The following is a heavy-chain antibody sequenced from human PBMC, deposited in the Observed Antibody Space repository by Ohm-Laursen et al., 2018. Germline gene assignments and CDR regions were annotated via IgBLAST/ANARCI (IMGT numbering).Heavy chain of an antibody. CDR3: ARDRGQRSGIDY. CDR1: GFTFSSYW. Sequence: SLRLSCAAPGFTFSSYWMFWVRQAPGKGLEWVANIKEDGSAKNYVDSVKGRFTISRGNAKLSIYLEMNSLRAEDTAVYYCARDRGQRSGIDYWGQGTLVTVSS. J-gene: IGHJ4*02. CDR2: IKEDGSAK. V-gene: IGHV3-7*01. D-gene: IGHD5-12*01.